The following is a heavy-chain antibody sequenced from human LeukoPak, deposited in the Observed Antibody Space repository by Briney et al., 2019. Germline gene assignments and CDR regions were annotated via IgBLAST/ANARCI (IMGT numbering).Heavy chain of an antibody. D-gene: IGHD3-22*01. V-gene: IGHV4-34*01. CDR2: INHSGST. J-gene: IGHJ4*02. Sequence: SETLSLTCAVYGGSFSGYYWSSIRQPPGKGLEWIGEINHSGSTNYNPSLKSRVTISVDTSKNQFSLKLSSVTAADTAVYYCARNYYDSSGYYYVPGDWGQGTLVTVSS. CDR3: ARNYYDSSGYYYVPGD. CDR1: GGSFSGYY.